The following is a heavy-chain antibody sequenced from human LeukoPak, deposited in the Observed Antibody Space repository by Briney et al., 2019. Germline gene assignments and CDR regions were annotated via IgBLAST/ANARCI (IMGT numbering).Heavy chain of an antibody. D-gene: IGHD4-17*01. CDR1: GYSISSGYY. CDR3: AKDVTTVTTPYY. J-gene: IGHJ4*02. V-gene: IGHV4-38-2*02. CDR2: IYHSGST. Sequence: SETLSLTCTVSGYSISSGYYWGWIRQPPGKGLEWIGSIYHSGSTYYNPSLKSRVTISVDTSKNQFSLKLSSVTAADTAVYYCAKDVTTVTTPYYWGQGTLVTVSS.